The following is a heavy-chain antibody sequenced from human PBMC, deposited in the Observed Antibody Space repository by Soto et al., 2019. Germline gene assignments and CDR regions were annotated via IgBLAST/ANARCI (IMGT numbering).Heavy chain of an antibody. Sequence: SETLSLTCTVSGGSISSGNYCWSWIRQPPGKGLEWIGFIHYSGSSYYNPSLKSRVTISVDTSKNQFSLKLDSVTAADTAVYYCARDLDTATYFDYWGHGTLVTSPQ. CDR2: IHYSGSS. J-gene: IGHJ4*01. V-gene: IGHV4-30-4*01. CDR1: GGSISSGNYC. D-gene: IGHD5-18*01. CDR3: ARDLDTATYFDY.